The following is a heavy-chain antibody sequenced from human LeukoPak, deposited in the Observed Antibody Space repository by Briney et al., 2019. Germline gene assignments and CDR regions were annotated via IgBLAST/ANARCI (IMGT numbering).Heavy chain of an antibody. Sequence: PGGSLRLSCAASGFTFSSYSMNWVRQAPGKGLEWASYISSSSSTIYYADSVKGRFTISRDNAENSLYLQMNSLRAEDTAVYYCARDRLNYDILTGYYSFFDYWGQGTLVTVSS. CDR3: ARDRLNYDILTGYYSFFDY. J-gene: IGHJ4*02. CDR2: ISSSSSTI. D-gene: IGHD3-9*01. CDR1: GFTFSSYS. V-gene: IGHV3-48*01.